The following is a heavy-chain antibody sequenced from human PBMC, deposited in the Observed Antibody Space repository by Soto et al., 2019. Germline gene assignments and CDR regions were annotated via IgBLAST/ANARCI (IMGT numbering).Heavy chain of an antibody. J-gene: IGHJ6*02. Sequence: PGGSLRLSCAASGFTFSDYYMSWIRQAPGKGLEWVSYISSSGSTIYYADSVKGRFTISRDNAKNSLYLQMNSLRAEDTAVYYCAGRSSGRYIFRYYYGMDVWGQGTTVTVSS. CDR1: GFTFSDYY. D-gene: IGHD6-19*01. CDR3: AGRSSGRYIFRYYYGMDV. V-gene: IGHV3-11*01. CDR2: ISSSGSTI.